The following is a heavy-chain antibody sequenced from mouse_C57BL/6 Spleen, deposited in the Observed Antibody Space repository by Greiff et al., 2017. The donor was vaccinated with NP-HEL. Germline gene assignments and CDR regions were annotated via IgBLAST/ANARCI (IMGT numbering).Heavy chain of an antibody. V-gene: IGHV1-50*01. CDR3: ARPQLGQGGYFDY. CDR1: GYTFTSYW. Sequence: VQLQQPGAELVKPGASVKLSCKASGYTFTSYWMQWVKQRPGQGLEWIGEIDPSDSYTNYNQKFKGKATLTVDISSSTAYMQLSSLTSEDSAVYYCARPQLGQGGYFDYWGQGTTLTVSS. J-gene: IGHJ2*01. D-gene: IGHD4-1*02. CDR2: IDPSDSYT.